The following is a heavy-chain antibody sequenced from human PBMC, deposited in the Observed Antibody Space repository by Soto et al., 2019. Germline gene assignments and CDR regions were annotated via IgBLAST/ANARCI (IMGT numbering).Heavy chain of an antibody. J-gene: IGHJ4*02. CDR2: ISYDGSNK. Sequence: PGGSLRLSCAASGFTFSSYGMHWVRQAPGKGLEWVAVISYDGSNKYYADSVKGRFTISRDNSKNTLYLQMNSLRAEDTAVYYCAKDYYYDSSGYLFDYSGQGTLVTVSS. D-gene: IGHD3-22*01. CDR1: GFTFSSYG. CDR3: AKDYYYDSSGYLFDY. V-gene: IGHV3-30*18.